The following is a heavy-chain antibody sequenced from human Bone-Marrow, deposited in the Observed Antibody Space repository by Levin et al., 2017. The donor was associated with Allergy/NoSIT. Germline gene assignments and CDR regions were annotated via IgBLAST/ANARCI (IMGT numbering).Heavy chain of an antibody. CDR3: AKAHIVVIPAAIRSFDC. CDR1: GFSFSSYA. CDR2: ISGGGGST. V-gene: IGHV3-23*01. J-gene: IGHJ4*02. D-gene: IGHD2-2*01. Sequence: PGGSLRLSCAASGFSFSSYAMSWVRQAPGKGLEWVSAISGGGGSTYYADAVKGRFTISRDNSKNTLYLQMNSLRVEDTALYYCAKAHIVVIPAAIRSFDCWGQGTLVTVSS.